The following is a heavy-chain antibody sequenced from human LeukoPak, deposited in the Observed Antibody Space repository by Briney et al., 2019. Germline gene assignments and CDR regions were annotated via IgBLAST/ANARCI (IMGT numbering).Heavy chain of an antibody. J-gene: IGHJ4*02. CDR3: ARIDSSGGPPQMDY. D-gene: IGHD6-19*01. V-gene: IGHV2-70*17. CDR1: GFSLSTRGMS. Sequence: SGPALVKPTPTLTLTFTFPGFSLSTRGMSVSWIRQPPGKALEWLARFDWDDDKFYSTSLKTRLTISKDTSKNQVVLTMTNIRPVDTATYFCARIDSSGGPPQMDYWGQGTLVTVSS. CDR2: FDWDDDK.